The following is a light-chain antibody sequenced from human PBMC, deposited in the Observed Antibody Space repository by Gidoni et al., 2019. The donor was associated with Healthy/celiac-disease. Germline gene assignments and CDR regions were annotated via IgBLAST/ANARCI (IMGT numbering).Light chain of an antibody. CDR3: CSYAGSSTYV. Sequence: QSALTQPASVSGSPGQPITLSCTGTSSGVGSYNLVSWYQQHPGKAPKLMIYEGSKRPSGVSNRFSGSKSGNTASLTISGLQAEDEADYYCCSYAGSSTYVFGTGTKVTVL. CDR1: SSGVGSYNL. J-gene: IGLJ1*01. CDR2: EGS. V-gene: IGLV2-23*01.